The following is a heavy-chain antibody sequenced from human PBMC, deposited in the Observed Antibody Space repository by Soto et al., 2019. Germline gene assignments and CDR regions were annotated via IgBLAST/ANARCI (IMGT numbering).Heavy chain of an antibody. Sequence: QVQLVQSGAEVKKPGASVKVSCKASGYTFTSYGISWVRQAPGQGLEWMGWISAYNGNTKYAQKLQGRVTMTTDTSTSTADMELRSLRSDDSAVYYCARDAAMALPDAWGQGTIVTVSS. D-gene: IGHD5-18*01. CDR1: GYTFTSYG. CDR2: ISAYNGNT. V-gene: IGHV1-18*01. CDR3: ARDAAMALPDA. J-gene: IGHJ4*02.